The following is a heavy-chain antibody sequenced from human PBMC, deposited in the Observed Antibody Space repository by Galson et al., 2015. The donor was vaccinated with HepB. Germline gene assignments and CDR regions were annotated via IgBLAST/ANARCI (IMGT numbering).Heavy chain of an antibody. D-gene: IGHD6-13*01. Sequence: SVKVSCKASGYTFTSYYMHWVRQAPGQGLEWVGIINPSGGSTSYAQKLQGRVTMTRDTSTSTVYMELSSLRSEDTAVYYCARDGSIAAAGTSFDYWGQGTLVTVSS. CDR3: ARDGSIAAAGTSFDY. CDR1: GYTFTSYY. V-gene: IGHV1-46*04. CDR2: INPSGGST. J-gene: IGHJ4*02.